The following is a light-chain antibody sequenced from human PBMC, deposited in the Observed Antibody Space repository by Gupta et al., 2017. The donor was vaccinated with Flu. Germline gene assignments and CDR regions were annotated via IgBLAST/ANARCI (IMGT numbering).Light chain of an antibody. CDR3: QSYDSSLSGSV. J-gene: IGLJ3*02. CDR1: SSKLGPGLD. CDR2: GNS. V-gene: IGLV1-40*01. Sequence: QSVLPQPPSGSGAPGQRVTISCTVSSSKLGPGLDVHWYQQIPGTAPTHLIYGNSKRPSGVPDRFSGSKSGTSACLAITGLQAEDEADYYCQSYDSSLSGSVFGGGTKLTVL.